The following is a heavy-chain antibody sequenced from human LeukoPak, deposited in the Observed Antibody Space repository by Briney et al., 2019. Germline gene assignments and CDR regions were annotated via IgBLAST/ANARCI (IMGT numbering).Heavy chain of an antibody. CDR3: AREQRGGLSGSLWGLFASYYTYYYMDV. D-gene: IGHD1-26*01. V-gene: IGHV1-46*01. Sequence: ASVKVSCKASGFPFTMYYIHWVRQAPGQGFEWMGMINPGDGATTYAQRFRGRVTVTRDMSTTTVYMDLRGLRSEDTAACFSAREQRGGLSGSLWGLFASYYTYYYMDVWGRGTTVTVSS. J-gene: IGHJ6*03. CDR1: GFPFTMYY. CDR2: INPGDGAT.